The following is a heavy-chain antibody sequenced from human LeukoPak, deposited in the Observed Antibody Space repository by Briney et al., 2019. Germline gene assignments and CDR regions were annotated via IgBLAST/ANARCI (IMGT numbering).Heavy chain of an antibody. CDR3: ARWGPSNLDIVVVPAAMDPDAFDI. V-gene: IGHV4-61*08. D-gene: IGHD2-2*01. CDR2: TYHSGST. J-gene: IGHJ3*02. CDR1: GGSISSGDYY. Sequence: SETLSLTCTVSGGSISSGDYYWSWIRQPPGKGLEWIGYTYHSGSTNYNPSLKSRVTISVDTSKNQFSLKLSSVTAADTAVYYCARWGPSNLDIVVVPAAMDPDAFDIWGQGTMVTVSS.